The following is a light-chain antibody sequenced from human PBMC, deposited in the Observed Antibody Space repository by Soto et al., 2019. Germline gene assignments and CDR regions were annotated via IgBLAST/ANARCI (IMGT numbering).Light chain of an antibody. CDR1: QSVTSTY. V-gene: IGKV3-20*01. CDR3: QQSDISPRT. J-gene: IGKJ1*01. Sequence: EIALTQSPGTLSLSPGERATLSCRASQSVTSTYLAWYQQTPGQAPRLLVYGTSNRATGVPDRFSGSGSGTDVTLNISGLEPEDFAVYYCQQSDISPRTFGQGTKVEI. CDR2: GTS.